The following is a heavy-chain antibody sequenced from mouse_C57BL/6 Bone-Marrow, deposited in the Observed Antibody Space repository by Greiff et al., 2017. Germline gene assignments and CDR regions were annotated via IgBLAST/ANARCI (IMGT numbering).Heavy chain of an antibody. D-gene: IGHD2-1*01. CDR3: ARWAGNYVGDY. Sequence: VKLVESGAELARPGASVKLSCKASGYTFTSYGISWVKQRTGQGLEWIGEIYPRSGNTYYNEKFKGKATLTADKSSSTAYMELRSLTSEDSAVYFCARWAGNYVGDYWGQGTTLTVSS. CDR1: GYTFTSYG. CDR2: IYPRSGNT. J-gene: IGHJ2*01. V-gene: IGHV1-81*01.